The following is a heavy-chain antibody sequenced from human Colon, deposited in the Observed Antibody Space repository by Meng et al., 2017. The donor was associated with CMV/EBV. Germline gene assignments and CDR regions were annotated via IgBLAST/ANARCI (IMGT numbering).Heavy chain of an antibody. D-gene: IGHD6-6*01. Sequence: GGSLRLSCAASGFTFSSYEMNWVRQAPGKGLEWVSYISSSGSTIYYADSVKGRFTISRDNAKNSLYLQMNSLRAEDTAVYYCARDGKQLGFDYWGQGTLVTVSS. CDR3: ARDGKQLGFDY. CDR1: GFTFSSYE. V-gene: IGHV3-48*03. J-gene: IGHJ4*02. CDR2: ISSSGSTI.